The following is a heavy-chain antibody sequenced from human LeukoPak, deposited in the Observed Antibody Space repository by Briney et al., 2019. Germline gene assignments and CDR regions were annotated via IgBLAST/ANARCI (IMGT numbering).Heavy chain of an antibody. V-gene: IGHV3-21*01. Sequence: GGSLRLSCAASGFTVSSNYMSWVRQAPGKGLEWVSSISSSSSYIYYADSVKGRFTISRDNAKNSLYLQMNSLRAEDTAVYYCARDRSTIFGVVPYNWFDPWGQGTLVTVSS. CDR2: ISSSSSYI. J-gene: IGHJ5*02. CDR1: GFTVSSNY. D-gene: IGHD3-3*01. CDR3: ARDRSTIFGVVPYNWFDP.